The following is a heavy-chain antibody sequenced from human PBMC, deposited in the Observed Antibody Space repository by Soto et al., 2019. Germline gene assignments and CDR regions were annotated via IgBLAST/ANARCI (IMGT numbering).Heavy chain of an antibody. Sequence: PGGSLRLSCAASGFTFSSYSMNWVRQAPGKGLEWVSYISSSSSTIYYADSVKGRFTISRDNAKNSLYLQMNSLRDEDTAVYYCARDGYSSSWYLDYYGMDVWGQGTTVTVSS. J-gene: IGHJ6*02. D-gene: IGHD6-13*01. CDR3: ARDGYSSSWYLDYYGMDV. CDR1: GFTFSSYS. CDR2: ISSSSSTI. V-gene: IGHV3-48*02.